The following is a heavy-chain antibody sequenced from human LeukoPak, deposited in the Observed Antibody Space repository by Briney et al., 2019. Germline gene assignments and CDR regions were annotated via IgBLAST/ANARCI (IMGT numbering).Heavy chain of an antibody. CDR1: GFTSSSYG. CDR2: TSYDGSNK. D-gene: IGHD5-18*01. J-gene: IGHJ4*02. Sequence: PGGSLRLSCAASGFTSSSYGMHWVRQAPGKGLEWVAVTSYDGSNKYYADSEKGRFTISRDNSKNTLYLQMNSLRAEDTAVYYCAKERGYSYGAFDYWGQGTLVTVSS. V-gene: IGHV3-30*18. CDR3: AKERGYSYGAFDY.